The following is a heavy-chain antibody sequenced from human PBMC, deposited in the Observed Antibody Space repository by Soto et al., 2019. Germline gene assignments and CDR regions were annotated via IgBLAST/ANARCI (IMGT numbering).Heavy chain of an antibody. V-gene: IGHV2-5*02. CDR1: GFSLSTSGVG. J-gene: IGHJ6*02. CDR3: ARLWFGESYYYGMDV. CDR2: IYWDDDK. D-gene: IGHD3-10*01. Sequence: QITLKESGPTLVKPTQTLTLTCTFSGFSLSTSGVGVGWIRQPPGKALEWLALIYWDDDKRYSPSLKSRLTITKDTSKNQVVLTMTTMYPVDTATYYCARLWFGESYYYGMDVWGQGTKVTVSS.